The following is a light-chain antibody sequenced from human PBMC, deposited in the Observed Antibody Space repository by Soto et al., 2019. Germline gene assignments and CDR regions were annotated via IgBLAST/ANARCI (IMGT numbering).Light chain of an antibody. CDR3: QSYDSSLSGYV. CDR2: GNS. V-gene: IGLV1-40*01. J-gene: IGLJ1*01. CDR1: SSNIGTYG. Sequence: QSVLTQPPSASGTPGQRVTISCSGSSSNIGTYGVNWYQQLPGTAPKLLIYGNSNRPSGVPDRFSGSKSGTSASLAITGLQAEDEADYYCQSYDSSLSGYVFGTGTKLTVL.